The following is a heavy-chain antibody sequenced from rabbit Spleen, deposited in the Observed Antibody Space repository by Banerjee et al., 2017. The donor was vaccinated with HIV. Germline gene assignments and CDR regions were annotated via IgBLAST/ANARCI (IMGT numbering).Heavy chain of an antibody. D-gene: IGHD1-1*01. CDR1: GFSFSEKAV. CDR2: INTITGKT. V-gene: IGHV1S45*01. Sequence: QEQLEESGGGLVKPEGSLTLTCKASGFSFSEKAVMGWVRQAPGKGLEWIGCINTITGKTVYATWAKGRFTISRASSTTVFLQMTSLTAADTATYFCARDLPEIIGWNFGFWGPGTLVTVS. CDR3: ARDLPEIIGWNFGF. J-gene: IGHJ3*01.